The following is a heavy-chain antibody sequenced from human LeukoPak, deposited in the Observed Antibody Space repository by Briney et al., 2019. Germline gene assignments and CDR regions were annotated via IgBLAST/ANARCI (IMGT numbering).Heavy chain of an antibody. J-gene: IGHJ4*02. D-gene: IGHD2-2*01. CDR2: ISWNSGSI. CDR1: GFTFDDYA. V-gene: IGHV3-9*01. CDR3: AKDACSSTSCSNDY. Sequence: GGSLRLSCAASGFTFDDYAMHWVRQAPGKGLEWVSGISWNSGSIGYADSVKGRFTISRDNAKNSLYLQMNSLRAEDTALYYCAKDACSSTSCSNDYWGQGPLVTVSS.